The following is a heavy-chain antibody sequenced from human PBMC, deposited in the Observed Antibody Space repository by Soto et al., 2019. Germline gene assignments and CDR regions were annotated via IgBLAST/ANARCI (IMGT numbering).Heavy chain of an antibody. V-gene: IGHV4-31*03. J-gene: IGHJ4*02. CDR3: ARGGDYTTTWQNQRPFAY. CDR2: IHDTGTT. CDR1: GGSITSGGYY. Sequence: QVQLQESGPGLVKPSQTLSLTCTVSGGSITSGGYYWSWIRQQPGKGLEWIGYIHDTGTTYYNPSLKGRLNISVDTSKSQFSLNMRSMTAADTAVYYCARGGDYTTTWQNQRPFAYWGQGTLVTVSS. D-gene: IGHD2-2*02.